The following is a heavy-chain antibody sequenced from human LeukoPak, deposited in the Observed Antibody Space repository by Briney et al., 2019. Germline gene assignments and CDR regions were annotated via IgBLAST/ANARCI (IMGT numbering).Heavy chain of an antibody. Sequence: SETLSLTCTVSGGSISSYYWSWIRQPAGKGLEWIGRIYTSGSTNYNPSLKSRVTMSVDTSKNQFSLKLSSVTAADTAVYYCASGKQGYCSSTSCSLDYWGQGTLVTVSS. J-gene: IGHJ4*02. CDR2: IYTSGST. CDR1: GGSISSYY. V-gene: IGHV4-4*07. CDR3: ASGKQGYCSSTSCSLDY. D-gene: IGHD2-2*01.